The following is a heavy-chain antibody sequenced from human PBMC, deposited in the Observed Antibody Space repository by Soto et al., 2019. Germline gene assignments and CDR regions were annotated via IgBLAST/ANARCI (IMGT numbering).Heavy chain of an antibody. V-gene: IGHV2-5*02. J-gene: IGHJ5*02. CDR2: IYWDDDK. Sequence: SGPTLVNPTQTLTLTCTFSGFSLSTSGVGVGWIRQPPGKALEWLALIYWDDDKRYSPSLKSRLTITKDTSKNQVVLTMTNMDPVDTATYYCAHSLIGYYYDSSGSIWFDPWGQGNLVTVSS. D-gene: IGHD3-22*01. CDR1: GFSLSTSGVG. CDR3: AHSLIGYYYDSSGSIWFDP.